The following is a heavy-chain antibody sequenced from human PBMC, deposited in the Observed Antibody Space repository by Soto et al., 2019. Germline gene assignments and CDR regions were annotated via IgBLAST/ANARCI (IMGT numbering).Heavy chain of an antibody. D-gene: IGHD2-21*01. CDR3: ARSGMVVSGTFDY. CDR2: INHSGST. V-gene: IGHV4-34*01. CDR1: GGSFSGYY. J-gene: IGHJ4*02. Sequence: SETLSLTCAVYGGSFSGYYWSWIRQPPGKGLEWIGEINHSGSTNYNPSLKSRVTISVDTSKNQFSLKLSSVTAADTAVYYCARSGMVVSGTFDYWGQGTLVTVSS.